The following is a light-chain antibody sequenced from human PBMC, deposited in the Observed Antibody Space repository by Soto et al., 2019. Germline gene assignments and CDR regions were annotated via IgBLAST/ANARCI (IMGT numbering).Light chain of an antibody. CDR2: SNN. Sequence: QSVLTQPPSASGTPGQRVTISCSGSSSNIGSNTVNWYQQLPGTAPKLLIYSNNQQPSGVPDRFSGSKSGTSASLAISGLQSEDEAEYYCAAWDDSLNVVFGGGTKLTVL. J-gene: IGLJ2*01. V-gene: IGLV1-44*01. CDR3: AAWDDSLNVV. CDR1: SSNIGSNT.